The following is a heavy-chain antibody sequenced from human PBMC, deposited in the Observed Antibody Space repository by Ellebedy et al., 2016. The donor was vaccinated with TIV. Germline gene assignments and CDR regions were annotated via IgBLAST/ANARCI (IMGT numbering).Heavy chain of an antibody. CDR2: ISSSSSYS. J-gene: IGHJ4*02. D-gene: IGHD3-22*01. CDR1: GFTFSDYY. V-gene: IGHV3-11*05. Sequence: GESLKISCAASGFTFSDYYMSWIRQAPGKGLEWVSYISSSSSYSNYTDSVKGRFTISRDNAKNTLYLQMDRLRSEDTAVYYCAKGTSSGFNYDRVGFEYWGQGALVTVSS. CDR3: AKGTSSGFNYDRVGFEY.